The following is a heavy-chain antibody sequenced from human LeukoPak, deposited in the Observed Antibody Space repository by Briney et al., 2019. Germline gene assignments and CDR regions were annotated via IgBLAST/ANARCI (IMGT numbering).Heavy chain of an antibody. D-gene: IGHD6-6*01. CDR2: ISGSGGST. V-gene: IGHV3-23*01. CDR3: AKDSCSSSLDVFDP. CDR1: GFTFSSYA. J-gene: IGHJ5*02. Sequence: GGSLRLSCAASGFTFSSYAMSWVRQAPGKGLEWVSAISGSGGSTYYADSVKGRFTISRDNSKNTLYLQMNCLSVEDTVVYYCAKDSCSSSLDVFDPWGQGTLVTVSS.